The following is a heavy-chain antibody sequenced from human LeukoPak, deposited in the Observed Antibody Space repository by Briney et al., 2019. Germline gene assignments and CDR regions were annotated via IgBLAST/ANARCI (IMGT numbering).Heavy chain of an antibody. Sequence: PGGSLRLSCTGSGFTFGDYGMNWVRQAPGKGLEWVGFIRLTAYSGTTEYAASVKDRFTISRDDSKSIAFLQMNGLKIEDTAVYYCARGVPNSSQRYYMDVWGKGTTVTVSS. CDR3: ARGVPNSSQRYYMDV. D-gene: IGHD2/OR15-2a*01. CDR1: GFTFGDYG. V-gene: IGHV3-49*04. J-gene: IGHJ6*03. CDR2: IRLTAYSGTT.